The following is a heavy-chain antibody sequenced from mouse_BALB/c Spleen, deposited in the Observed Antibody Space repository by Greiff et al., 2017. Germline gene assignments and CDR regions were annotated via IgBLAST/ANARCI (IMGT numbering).Heavy chain of an antibody. CDR2: ISYSGST. J-gene: IGHJ3*01. CDR3: ASYDYDIPSFAY. D-gene: IGHD2-4*01. CDR1: GYSITSDYA. V-gene: IGHV3-2*02. Sequence: DVKLQESGPGLVKPSQSLSLTCTVTGYSITSDYAWNWIRQFPGNKLEWMGYISYSGSTSYNPSLKSRISITRDTSKNQFFLQLNSVTTEDTATYYCASYDYDIPSFAYWGQGTLVTVSA.